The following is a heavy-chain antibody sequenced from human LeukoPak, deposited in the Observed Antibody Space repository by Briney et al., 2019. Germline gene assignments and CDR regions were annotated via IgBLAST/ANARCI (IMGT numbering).Heavy chain of an antibody. V-gene: IGHV4-59*01. J-gene: IGHJ4*02. CDR3: ARGPLTGYYNVADY. CDR2: IYYSGST. CDR1: GGSISSYY. D-gene: IGHD3-9*01. Sequence: NPSETLSLTCTVSGGSISSYYWSWIRQPPGKGLEWIGYIYYSGSTNYNPSLRSRVTISVDTSKNQFSLKLNSVTAADTAVYYCARGPLTGYYNVADYWGQGTLVTVSS.